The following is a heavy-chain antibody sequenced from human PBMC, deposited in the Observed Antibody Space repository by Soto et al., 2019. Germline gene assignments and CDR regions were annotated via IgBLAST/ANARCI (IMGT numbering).Heavy chain of an antibody. CDR2: INGYNGNT. Sequence: QVQLVQSGAEVMKPGASVKVSCKASGYTFTTYAISWVRQAPGQVLEWMGWINGYNGNTNDAQKLQGRVTMTTDTSTSTSYMELRSMRSDDTAVYYCARDAPPEDYWGQGTLVTVSS. CDR1: GYTFTTYA. J-gene: IGHJ4*02. CDR3: ARDAPPEDY. V-gene: IGHV1-18*01.